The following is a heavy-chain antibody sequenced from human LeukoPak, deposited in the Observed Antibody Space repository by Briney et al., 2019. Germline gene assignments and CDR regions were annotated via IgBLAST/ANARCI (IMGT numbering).Heavy chain of an antibody. CDR3: ARQGEHCDGGSCFPLHY. J-gene: IGHJ4*02. D-gene: IGHD2-15*01. CDR1: GGSISSRYY. Sequence: SETLSLTCTVSGGSISSRYYWGWVRQPPGKGLEWIGTVYYSGRTYYNPSLKSRLTISVDTSKNQFSLKLNSVTAADTAIYYCARQGEHCDGGSCFPLHYWGQGTLVTVSS. V-gene: IGHV4-39*01. CDR2: VYYSGRT.